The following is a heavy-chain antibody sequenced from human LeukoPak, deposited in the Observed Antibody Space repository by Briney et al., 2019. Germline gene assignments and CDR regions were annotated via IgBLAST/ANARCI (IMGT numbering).Heavy chain of an antibody. V-gene: IGHV3-74*01. CDR2: ISNDGSST. Sequence: GGSLRLSCPPSEFTFIIHWMHGFRQFPGKGRVWVSGISNDGSSTRYADSVRGRFTISRDNAKNTLFLQMNSLRAEDTAMYYCSRDRSSAFDIWGQGTMVTVSS. J-gene: IGHJ3*02. CDR3: SRDRSSAFDI. CDR1: EFTFIIHW.